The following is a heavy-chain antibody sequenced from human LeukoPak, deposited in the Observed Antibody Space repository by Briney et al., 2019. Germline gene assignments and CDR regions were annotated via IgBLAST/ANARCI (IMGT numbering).Heavy chain of an antibody. V-gene: IGHV1-69*13. D-gene: IGHD2-2*01. Sequence: ASVKVSCKASGGTFSTNAISWVRQAPGQGLEWMATIIPIFGAPNYAPKFQGRVSITADESTSTAYMELSSLRAENTAVYYCAREASSTWYAMFDFWGQGTLVTVSS. CDR2: IIPIFGAP. CDR1: GGTFSTNA. J-gene: IGHJ4*02. CDR3: AREASSTWYAMFDF.